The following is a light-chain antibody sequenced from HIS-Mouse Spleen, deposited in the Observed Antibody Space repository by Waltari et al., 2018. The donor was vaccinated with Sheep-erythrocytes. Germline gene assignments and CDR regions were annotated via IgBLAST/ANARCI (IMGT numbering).Light chain of an antibody. V-gene: IGLV3-1*01. CDR1: NLGDKY. CDR3: QAWDSSIVV. Sequence: SYELTQPPPVSVSPGQTASITCPGNNLGDKYACWYQQKPGQSPVLVIYQDSKRPSGIPERFSGSNSGNTATLTISGTQAMDEADYYCQAWDSSIVVFGGGTKLTVL. J-gene: IGLJ2*01. CDR2: QDS.